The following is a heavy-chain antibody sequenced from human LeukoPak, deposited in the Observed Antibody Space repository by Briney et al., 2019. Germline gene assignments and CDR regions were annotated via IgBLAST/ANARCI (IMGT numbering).Heavy chain of an antibody. J-gene: IGHJ4*02. D-gene: IGHD6-6*01. CDR3: ARGGYSSSSLFDY. Sequence: GGSLRLSCAASGFIFSSYWMHWVRQPPGKGLVWVSHINTDGSNTNYADSVKGRFTISRDNAKNSLYLQMNSLRAEDTAVYYCARGGYSSSSLFDYWGQGTLVTVSS. V-gene: IGHV3-74*01. CDR2: INTDGSNT. CDR1: GFIFSSYW.